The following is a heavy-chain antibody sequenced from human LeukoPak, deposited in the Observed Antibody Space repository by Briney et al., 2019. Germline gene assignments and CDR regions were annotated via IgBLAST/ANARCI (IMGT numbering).Heavy chain of an antibody. Sequence: PGGSLRLSCVAYGFTLNDHWMYWVRQGPSRGLEHVSRVESDASRTTYADSVKGRFTISRDDAKNTMYLQMNSLRVEDTAVYYCVKGGHKLDIQTTHYYYGLDVWGQGTTVAVS. V-gene: IGHV3-74*03. CDR1: GFTLNDHW. CDR2: VESDASRT. J-gene: IGHJ6*02. D-gene: IGHD5-12*01. CDR3: VKGGHKLDIQTTHYYYGLDV.